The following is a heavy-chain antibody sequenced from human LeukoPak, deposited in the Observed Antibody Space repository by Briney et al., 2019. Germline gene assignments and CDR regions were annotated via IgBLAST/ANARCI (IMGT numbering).Heavy chain of an antibody. CDR1: GGSISSYY. J-gene: IGHJ4*02. D-gene: IGHD2-15*01. V-gene: IGHV4-59*01. CDR3: ASSDCSGGSCYSDIFDY. CDR2: IYYSGST. Sequence: SETLSLTCTVSGGSISSYYWSWIRQPPGKGLEWIGYIYYSGSTNYNPSLKSRVTISVDTSKNQFSLKLSSVTAADTAVYYCASSDCSGGSCYSDIFDYWGQGTLVTVSS.